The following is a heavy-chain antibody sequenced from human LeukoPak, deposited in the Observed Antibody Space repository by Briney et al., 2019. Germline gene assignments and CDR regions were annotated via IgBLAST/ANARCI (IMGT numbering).Heavy chain of an antibody. D-gene: IGHD6-13*01. J-gene: IGHJ3*02. V-gene: IGHV4-4*09. CDR3: ARYSSNWYFDAFDI. CDR2: IYHRGSA. CDR1: GDSISSYY. Sequence: SETLSLSCTVSGDSISSYYWSWVRQPPGKGLEWIGYIYHRGSANYNPSLKSRVAVSLDTSKNQFSLKLSSVTAADTAVYYCARYSSNWYFDAFDIWGQGTMVIVSS.